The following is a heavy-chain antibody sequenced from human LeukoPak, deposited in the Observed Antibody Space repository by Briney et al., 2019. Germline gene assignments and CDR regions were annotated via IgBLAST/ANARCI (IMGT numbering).Heavy chain of an antibody. CDR1: GGSISSSSYY. Sequence: SETLSLTCTVSGGSISSSSYYWGWIRQPPGKGLEWIGSIYYSGSTYYNPSLKSRVTISVDTSKNQFSLKLSSVTAADTAVYYCARDSVYSGSSLDYWGQGALVTVSS. CDR3: ARDSVYSGSSLDY. V-gene: IGHV4-39*07. D-gene: IGHD1-26*01. CDR2: IYYSGST. J-gene: IGHJ4*02.